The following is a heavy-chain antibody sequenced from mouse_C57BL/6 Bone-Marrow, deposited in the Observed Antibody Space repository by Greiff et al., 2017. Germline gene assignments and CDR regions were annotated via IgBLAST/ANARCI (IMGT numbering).Heavy chain of an antibody. V-gene: IGHV1-4*01. CDR2: INPSSGYT. CDR3: ARSPGSSYFDY. J-gene: IGHJ2*01. CDR1: GYTFTSYT. Sequence: VQLQQSGAELARPCASVKMSCKASGYTFTSYTMHWVKQRPGQGLEGIGYINPSSGYTKYNQKFKDKATLTADKSSSTAYMQLSSLTSEDSAVYYCARSPGSSYFDYWGQGTTLTVSS. D-gene: IGHD1-1*01.